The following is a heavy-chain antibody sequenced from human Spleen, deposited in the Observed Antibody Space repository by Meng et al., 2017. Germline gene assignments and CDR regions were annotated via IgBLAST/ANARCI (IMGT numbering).Heavy chain of an antibody. CDR2: INPKSGDT. Sequence: QGPLVEAGAEVKKPGASVKVSCKASGYTFPDYWLHWVRRAPGQGLEWMGRINPKSGDTHYAQRFQGRVTMTGDTSISTTYMELSGLRSDDTAMYYCARDEDISAAGKLFGDYWGQGTLVTVFS. V-gene: IGHV1-2*06. CDR3: ARDEDISAAGKLFGDY. J-gene: IGHJ4*02. D-gene: IGHD6-13*01. CDR1: GYTFPDYW.